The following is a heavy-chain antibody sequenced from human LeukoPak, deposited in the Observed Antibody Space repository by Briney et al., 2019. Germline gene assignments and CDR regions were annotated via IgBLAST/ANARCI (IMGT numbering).Heavy chain of an antibody. CDR2: INHSGST. J-gene: IGHJ5*02. V-gene: IGHV4-34*01. CDR3: ARGGGQYSSGYPGGFDP. Sequence: PSQTLSLTCAVYGGSFSGYYWSWIRQPPGKGLEWIGEINHSGSTNYNPSLKSRVTISVDTSKNQFSLKLSSVTAADTAVYYCARGGGQYSSGYPGGFDPWGQGTLVTVSS. CDR1: GGSFSGYY. D-gene: IGHD3-22*01.